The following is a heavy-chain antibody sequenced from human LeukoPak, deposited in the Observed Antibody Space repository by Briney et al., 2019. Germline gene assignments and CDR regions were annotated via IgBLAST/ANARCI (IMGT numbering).Heavy chain of an antibody. CDR3: AKGRHQLLFGATD. V-gene: IGHV3-23*01. CDR2: ISGSGGST. CDR1: GFTFSSYA. D-gene: IGHD2-2*01. Sequence: TGGSLRLSCAASGFTFSSYAMSWVRQAPGKGLEWVSAISGSGGSTYYADSVKGRFTISRDNSKNTLYLQMNSLRAEDTAVYYCAKGRHQLLFGATDWGQGTLVTVSS. J-gene: IGHJ4*02.